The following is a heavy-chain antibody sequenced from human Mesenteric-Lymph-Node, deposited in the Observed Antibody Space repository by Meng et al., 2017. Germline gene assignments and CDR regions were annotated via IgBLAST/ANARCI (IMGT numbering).Heavy chain of an antibody. V-gene: IGHV1-46*02. J-gene: IGHJ6*02. CDR2: INPSGGST. CDR3: ARDHRIAVAGGPVYYYGMDV. CDR1: GGIFNTYA. D-gene: IGHD6-19*01. Sequence: ASVKVSCKASGGIFNTYAISWVRQAPGQGLEWMGIINPSGGSTSYAQKFQGRVTMTRDTSTSTVYMELSSLRSEDTAVYYCARDHRIAVAGGPVYYYGMDVWGQGTTVTVSS.